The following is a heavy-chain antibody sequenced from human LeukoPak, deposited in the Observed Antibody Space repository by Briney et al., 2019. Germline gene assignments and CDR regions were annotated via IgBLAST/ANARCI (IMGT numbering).Heavy chain of an antibody. CDR1: GGTFSSYA. V-gene: IGHV1-69*05. CDR2: IIPIFGTA. D-gene: IGHD3-10*01. J-gene: IGHJ4*02. Sequence: ASVKVSCKXSGGTFSSYAISWVRQAPGQGLEWMGRIIPIFGTANYAQKFQGRVTITTDESTGTAYMELSSLRSEDTAVYYCAREMVRGVIPLPFDYWGQGTLVTVSS. CDR3: AREMVRGVIPLPFDY.